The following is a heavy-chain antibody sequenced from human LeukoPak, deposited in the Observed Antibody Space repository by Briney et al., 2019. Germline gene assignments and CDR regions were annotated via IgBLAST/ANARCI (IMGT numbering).Heavy chain of an antibody. CDR2: IRSSGGST. CDR1: GFTFSTYA. Sequence: GGSLRLSCAASGFTFSTYAMSWVRQAPGKRPEWVAGIRSSGGSTHYADSVKGRFTISRDNSKNTLYLQMNSLRAEDTAVYYCAKDHRYYGSGSYYWFDPWGQGTLVTVSS. V-gene: IGHV3-23*01. J-gene: IGHJ5*02. CDR3: AKDHRYYGSGSYYWFDP. D-gene: IGHD3-10*01.